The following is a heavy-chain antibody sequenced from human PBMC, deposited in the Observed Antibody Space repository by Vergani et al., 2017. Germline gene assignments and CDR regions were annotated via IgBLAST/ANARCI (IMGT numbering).Heavy chain of an antibody. CDR3: ARDPYNVAVAGTRYYYGMDV. J-gene: IGHJ6*02. CDR1: GFTFSGSA. CDR2: IRSKANSYAT. D-gene: IGHD6-19*01. Sequence: EVQLVESGGGLVQPGGSLKLSCAASGFTFSGSAMHWVRQASGKGLEWVGRIRSKANSYATAYAASVKGRFTISRDDSKNTAYLQRNSLKTEDTAVYDCARDPYNVAVAGTRYYYGMDVWGQGTTVTVSS. V-gene: IGHV3-73*01.